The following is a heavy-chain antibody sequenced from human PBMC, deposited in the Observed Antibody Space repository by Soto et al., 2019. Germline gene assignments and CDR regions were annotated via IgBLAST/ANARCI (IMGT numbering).Heavy chain of an antibody. CDR2: IYYSGST. CDR1: GGSISSGGYY. D-gene: IGHD2-15*01. J-gene: IGHJ4*02. CDR3: ARGAYSWYYFDY. Sequence: TLSLTRTVSGGSISSGGYYWSLIRQHPGKGLEWIGYIYYSGSTHYNPSLKSRVTISVDTSKNQFSLKLSSVTAADTAVYYCARGAYSWYYFDYWGQGTLVTVSS. V-gene: IGHV4-31*03.